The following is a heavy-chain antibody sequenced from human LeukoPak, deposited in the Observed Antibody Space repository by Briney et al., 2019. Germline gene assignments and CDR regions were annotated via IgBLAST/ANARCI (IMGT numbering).Heavy chain of an antibody. D-gene: IGHD3-3*01. CDR3: AKTMGGVTYFNF. CDR2: ISSSSSYI. J-gene: IGHJ4*02. Sequence: GGSLRLSCAASGFTFSSYSMNWVRQAPGKGLEWVSSISSSSSYIYYADSVKGRFTISRDNAKNSLYLQMNSLRVEDTAVYYCAKTMGGVTYFNFWGQGTLVTV. V-gene: IGHV3-21*04. CDR1: GFTFSSYS.